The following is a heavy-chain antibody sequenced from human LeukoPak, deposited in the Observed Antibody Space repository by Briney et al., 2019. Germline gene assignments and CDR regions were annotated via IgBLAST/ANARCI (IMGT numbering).Heavy chain of an antibody. CDR1: GYTFTSYD. D-gene: IGHD3-3*01. CDR2: MNPNSGNT. J-gene: IGHJ4*02. V-gene: IGHV1-8*01. CDR3: ARVSTYFGVVTDFDY. Sequence: ASVKVSCKASGYTFTSYDINWVRQATGQGLEWMGWMNPNSGNTGYAQKFQGRVTMTRNTSISTANMELSSLRSEDTAVYYCARVSTYFGVVTDFDYWGQGTLVTVSS.